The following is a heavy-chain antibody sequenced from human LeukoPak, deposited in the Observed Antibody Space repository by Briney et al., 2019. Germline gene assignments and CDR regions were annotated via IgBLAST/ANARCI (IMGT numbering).Heavy chain of an antibody. CDR2: IIPIFGTA. V-gene: IGHV1-69*05. D-gene: IGHD1-26*01. Sequence: SVKVSCKASGGTFSSYAISWVRQAPGQGLEWMGGIIPIFGTANYAQKFQGRVTITTDESTSTAYMELSSLRSEDTAVYYCARATTRPWELLRCPYAFDIWGQGTMVTVSS. J-gene: IGHJ3*02. CDR3: ARATTRPWELLRCPYAFDI. CDR1: GGTFSSYA.